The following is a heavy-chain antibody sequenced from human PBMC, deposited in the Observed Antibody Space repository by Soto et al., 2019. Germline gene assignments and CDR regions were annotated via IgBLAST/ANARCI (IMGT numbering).Heavy chain of an antibody. CDR3: AKHIERVRGFDV. J-gene: IGHJ3*01. D-gene: IGHD5-12*01. V-gene: IGHV3-7*05. CDR1: GFTFSDYW. Sequence: GGSLRLSCAASGFTFSDYWMNWVRQAPGKGLEWVANIKEDGSDKYYVDSVKGRFTVSRDNAKKSLYLQMSSLRAEDTAVYYCAKHIERVRGFDVWGQGTMVTVS. CDR2: IKEDGSDK.